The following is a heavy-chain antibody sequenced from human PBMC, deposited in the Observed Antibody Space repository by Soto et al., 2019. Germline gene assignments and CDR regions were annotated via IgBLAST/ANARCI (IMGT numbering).Heavy chain of an antibody. D-gene: IGHD3-10*01. Sequence: SETLSLTCTVSGGSFSSGSYCWSWIRQHPGKGLEWIGYIYYSGNTYYNPSLKSRVTISIDTSKNQFSLKLSSVTAADTAVYYCARSITPWGQGTLVTVSS. CDR2: IYYSGNT. CDR1: GGSFSSGSYC. J-gene: IGHJ5*02. V-gene: IGHV4-31*03. CDR3: ARSITP.